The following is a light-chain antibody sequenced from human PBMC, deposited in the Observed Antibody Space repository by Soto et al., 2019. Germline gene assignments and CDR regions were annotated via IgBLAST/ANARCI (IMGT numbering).Light chain of an antibody. V-gene: IGKV3-15*01. CDR2: GAS. Sequence: EIVMTQSPATLSVSPGERATISCRASQSVSSNLAWYQQKPGQAPRLLIYGASTRATGIPARFSGSGSGTEFTLTISSLQSEDFAVYYCQQYNNWSWTFGQGTKVELK. CDR1: QSVSSN. CDR3: QQYNNWSWT. J-gene: IGKJ1*01.